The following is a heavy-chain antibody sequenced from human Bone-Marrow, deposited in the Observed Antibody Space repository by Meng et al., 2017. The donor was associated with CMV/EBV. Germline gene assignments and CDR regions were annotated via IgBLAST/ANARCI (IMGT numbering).Heavy chain of an antibody. D-gene: IGHD6-19*01. Sequence: SVKVSCKASGGTFSSYAISWVRQAPGQGLEWMGGIIPILGIANYAQKFQGRVTMTTDTSTSTAYMELRSLRSDDTAVYYCARDTAIAVAGTLDYWGQGTLVTVSS. V-gene: IGHV1-69*10. CDR3: ARDTAIAVAGTLDY. CDR2: IIPILGIA. J-gene: IGHJ4*02. CDR1: GGTFSSYA.